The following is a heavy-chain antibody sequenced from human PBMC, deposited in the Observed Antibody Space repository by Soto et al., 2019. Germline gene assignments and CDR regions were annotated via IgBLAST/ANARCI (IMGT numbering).Heavy chain of an antibody. CDR2: IYHSGST. CDR3: ARGQVVAAQH. D-gene: IGHD2-15*01. J-gene: IGHJ4*02. V-gene: IGHV4-30-2*01. Sequence: XLQLQESGXXXXXPSQTLSLTCAVSGGSISSGGYSWSWIRQPPGKGLEWIGYIYHSGSTYYNPSLKSRVTISVDRSKNQFSLKLSSVTAADTAVYYCARGQVVAAQHWGQGTLVTVSS. CDR1: GGSISSGGYS.